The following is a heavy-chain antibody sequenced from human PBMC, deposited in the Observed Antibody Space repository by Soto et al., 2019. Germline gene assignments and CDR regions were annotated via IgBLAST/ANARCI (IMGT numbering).Heavy chain of an antibody. CDR1: GGSVSSGSYY. J-gene: IGHJ6*02. D-gene: IGHD3-3*01. CDR3: AGGGSYYDFRMDI. V-gene: IGHV4-61*01. CDR2: IYYSGST. Sequence: QVQLQESGPGLVKPSETLSLTCTVSGGSVSSGSYYWSWIRQPPGKGLEWIGYIYYSGSTNYNPSLKRRGTRSVDKSKSQFSVKLSSVTAADAAVYYVAGGGSYYDFRMDILGQGTTVTV.